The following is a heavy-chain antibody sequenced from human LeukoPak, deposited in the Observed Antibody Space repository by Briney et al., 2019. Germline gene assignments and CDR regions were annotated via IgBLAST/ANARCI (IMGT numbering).Heavy chain of an antibody. CDR2: IIPIFGTA. CDR3: ARDDYGAPRAFDI. D-gene: IGHD4-17*01. V-gene: IGHV1-69*06. Sequence: GASVKVSCKASGYSFTGYYIHWVRQAPGQGLEWMGGIIPIFGTANYAQKFQGRVTITADKSTSTAYMELSSLRSDDTAVYYCARDDYGAPRAFDIWGQGTMVTVSS. J-gene: IGHJ3*02. CDR1: GYSFTGYY.